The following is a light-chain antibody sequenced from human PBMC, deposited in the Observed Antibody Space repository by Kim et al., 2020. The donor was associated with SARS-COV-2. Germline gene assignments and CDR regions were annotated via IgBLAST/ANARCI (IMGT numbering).Light chain of an antibody. CDR3: QQYNTYPFT. CDR2: DAS. V-gene: IGKV1-5*01. CDR1: DSISTW. Sequence: DIQMTQSPSTLSASVGDRVTITCRASDSISTWLAWYQQIPGKAPKLLIYDASSLQSGVPSRISGSGSETDFTLTITSLQPDDFATYFCQQYNTYPFTFGQGTKLEI. J-gene: IGKJ2*01.